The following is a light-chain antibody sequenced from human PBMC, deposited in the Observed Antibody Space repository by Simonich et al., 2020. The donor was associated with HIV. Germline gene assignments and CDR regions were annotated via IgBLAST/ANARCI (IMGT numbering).Light chain of an antibody. J-gene: IGKJ3*01. CDR1: QIITSW. CDR2: KAS. V-gene: IGKV1-5*03. Sequence: DIQMTQSPSTLSASVGDRVTITCRASQIITSWVAWYQQKPGKAPKLLIYKASTLESGVPSRFSGSGSWTEFTLTINSLQPDDFATYYCQQSYSTPTFGPGTKVDIK. CDR3: QQSYSTPT.